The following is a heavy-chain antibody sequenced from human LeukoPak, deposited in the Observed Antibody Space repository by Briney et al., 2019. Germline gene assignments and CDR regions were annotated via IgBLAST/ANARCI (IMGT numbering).Heavy chain of an antibody. CDR1: GYSISSGYY. CDR2: IYHSGST. Sequence: SETLSLTCAVSGYSISSGYYWGWIRQPPGKGLEWIGSIYHSGSTYYNPSLKSRVTISVDTSKNQFSLKLSPVTAADTAVYYCAYGSGRSYFDYWGQGTLVTVSS. J-gene: IGHJ4*02. CDR3: AYGSGRSYFDY. V-gene: IGHV4-38-2*01. D-gene: IGHD3-10*01.